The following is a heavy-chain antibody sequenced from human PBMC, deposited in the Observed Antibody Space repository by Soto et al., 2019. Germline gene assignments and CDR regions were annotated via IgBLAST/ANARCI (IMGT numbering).Heavy chain of an antibody. V-gene: IGHV3-23*01. CDR2: ISGSGGST. CDR1: GFTFSSYA. J-gene: IGHJ4*02. D-gene: IGHD5-18*01. Sequence: EVQLLESGGGLVQPGGSLRLSCAASGFTFSSYAMSWVRQAPGKGLEWVSAISGSGGSTYYADSVKGRFTISRDNSKNTMYLQMNSLRAEDTAVYYCANHPHSYGYYYWGQGTLVTVSS. CDR3: ANHPHSYGYYY.